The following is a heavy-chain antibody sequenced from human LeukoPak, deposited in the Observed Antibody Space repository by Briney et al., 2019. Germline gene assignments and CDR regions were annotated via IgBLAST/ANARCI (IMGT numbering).Heavy chain of an antibody. V-gene: IGHV5-51*01. D-gene: IGHD3-10*01. CDR1: GYSFTSYW. J-gene: IGHJ4*02. CDR2: IYPGASDT. Sequence: GESLKISCTGSGYSFTSYWIGWVRQMRGKGLGWLRIIYPGASDTRYRPSFQGLVTISDDKSISTAYLQWSSLRASDTAMYYCARYYGSGSYYHFDYWGQGTLDTVSS. CDR3: ARYYGSGSYYHFDY.